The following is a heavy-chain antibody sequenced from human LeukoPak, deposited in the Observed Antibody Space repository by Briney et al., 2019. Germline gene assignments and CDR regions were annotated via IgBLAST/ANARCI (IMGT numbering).Heavy chain of an antibody. CDR3: ASNNYYDSSGYLYYFDY. CDR2: IYHSGST. CDR1: GGSISSSNW. Sequence: SETLSLTCAVSGGSISSSNWWSWVRQPPGKGLEWIGEIYHSGSTNYNPSLKSRVTISVDKSKNQFSLKLSSVTAADTAVYYCASNNYYDSSGYLYYFDYWGQGTLVTVSS. D-gene: IGHD3-22*01. V-gene: IGHV4-4*02. J-gene: IGHJ4*02.